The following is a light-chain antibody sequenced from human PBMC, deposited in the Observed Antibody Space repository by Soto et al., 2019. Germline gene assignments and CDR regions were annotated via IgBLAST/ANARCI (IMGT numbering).Light chain of an antibody. CDR3: QQYGSSPPYT. V-gene: IGKV3-20*01. CDR1: QSVSRSY. CDR2: GAS. Sequence: EIVLTQSPGTLSLSPGERATLSCRASQSVSRSYLAWYQQKPGQAPRLPIYGASTRATGIPDRFSGSGSGTDFTLTISRLEPEDFAVYYCQQYGSSPPYTFGQGTKVDIK. J-gene: IGKJ2*01.